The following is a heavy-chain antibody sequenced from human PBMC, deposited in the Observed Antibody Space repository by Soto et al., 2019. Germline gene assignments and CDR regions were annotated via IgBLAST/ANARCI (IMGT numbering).Heavy chain of an antibody. V-gene: IGHV1-3*04. J-gene: IGHJ4*02. CDR2: INIGNGNT. CDR3: ARESEDLTSNFDY. CDR1: GYPFIYYP. Sequence: QVQLVQSGAEVKKPGASVKISCKASGYPFIYYPIHWVRQAPGQGLEWVGWINIGNGNTESSQKFQGRVTITTDTSASTAYMELRSLTSEDTAVYYCARESEDLTSNFDYWGQGTLVTVSS.